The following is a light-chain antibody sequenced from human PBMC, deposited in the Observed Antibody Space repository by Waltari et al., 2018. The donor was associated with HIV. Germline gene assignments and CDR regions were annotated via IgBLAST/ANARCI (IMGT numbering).Light chain of an antibody. Sequence: QLVLTQSPSASASLGASVKLTCTLSSGHSRYDIAWHQQQPEKGPRYLMKVNSDGSHNKGDGIPDRLSSSSSGAGRYLTISSLQSDDAADYYCQTWENDSKVFGRGTGLTVV. V-gene: IGLV4-69*01. CDR3: QTWENDSKV. CDR1: SGHSRYD. J-gene: IGLJ3*02. CDR2: VNSDGSH.